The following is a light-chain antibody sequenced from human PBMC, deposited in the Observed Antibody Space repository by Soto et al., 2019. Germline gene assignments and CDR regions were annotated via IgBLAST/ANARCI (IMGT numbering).Light chain of an antibody. V-gene: IGKV1-9*01. CDR1: QGIRDF. CDR3: QPFNVYPLT. Sequence: DIPLTQSPSFLSASVGDRVTITCRASQGIRDFLAWYQQKPGKAPKLLIYAASTLQAGVPTRFSGFAYGTEFTLTIRNLQPADSATYYCQPFNVYPLTFGGGTKVEVK. CDR2: AAS. J-gene: IGKJ4*01.